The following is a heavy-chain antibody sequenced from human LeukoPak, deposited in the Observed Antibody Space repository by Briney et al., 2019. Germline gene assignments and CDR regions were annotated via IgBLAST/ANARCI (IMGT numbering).Heavy chain of an antibody. CDR1: GYTFTSYG. V-gene: IGHV1-18*01. Sequence: GASVKVSCKASGYTFTSYGISWLRQAPGQGLEWMEWISAYNGNTNYAQKLQGRVTMATDTSTSTAYMELRSLRSDDTAVYYCARLPLPDPDYYYYYMDVWGKGTTVTVSS. CDR3: ARLPLPDPDYYYYYMDV. CDR2: ISAYNGNT. D-gene: IGHD1-14*01. J-gene: IGHJ6*03.